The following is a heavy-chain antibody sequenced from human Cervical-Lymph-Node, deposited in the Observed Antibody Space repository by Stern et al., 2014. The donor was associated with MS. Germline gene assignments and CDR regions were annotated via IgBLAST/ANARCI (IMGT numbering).Heavy chain of an antibody. Sequence: VQLLESWGGVVQPGRSLKLSCAASRFIFSIYSMHSVRQAPGQGLEWMALISDVGNTHNYADSAKGLITISRDNSKDTLYLQLNNLTSEDTAVYYCAGGPYAKSSWFDHWGQGTLVTVSS. D-gene: IGHD2-2*01. CDR2: ISDVGNTH. J-gene: IGHJ5*02. V-gene: IGHV3-30-3*01. CDR3: AGGPYAKSSWFDH. CDR1: RFIFSIYS.